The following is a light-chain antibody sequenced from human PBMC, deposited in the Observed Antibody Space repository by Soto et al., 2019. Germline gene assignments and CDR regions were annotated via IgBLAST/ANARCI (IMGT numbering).Light chain of an antibody. CDR1: QSISSW. CDR2: DAS. Sequence: DIQMTQSPSTLSASVGDRVTINCRASQSISSWLAWYQQKPGKAPKLLIYDASSLESGVPSRFSGSGSGTEFSLTISSLQPDDFATYYCQHYKMYSPWTFGQGTKVDIK. CDR3: QHYKMYSPWT. J-gene: IGKJ1*01. V-gene: IGKV1-5*01.